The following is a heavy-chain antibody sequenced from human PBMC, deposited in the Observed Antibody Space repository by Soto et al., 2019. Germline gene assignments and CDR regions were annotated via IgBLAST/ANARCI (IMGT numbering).Heavy chain of an antibody. D-gene: IGHD6-13*01. CDR2: VYYDGST. Sequence: SETLSLTCTVSGGSISSYYCGWIRQPPGKGLEWIGYVYYDGSTNYNPALRSRLTMLVDTSKNQVSLKLSSVTAADTAVYFCAGRGADSGTFHYWGKGTLVTVSS. CDR1: GGSISSYY. J-gene: IGHJ4*02. CDR3: AGRGADSGTFHY. V-gene: IGHV4-59*08.